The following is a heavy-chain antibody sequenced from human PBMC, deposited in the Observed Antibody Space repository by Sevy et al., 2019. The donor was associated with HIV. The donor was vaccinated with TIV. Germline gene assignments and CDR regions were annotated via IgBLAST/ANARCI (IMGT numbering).Heavy chain of an antibody. J-gene: IGHJ6*02. CDR1: GFTFSSYG. D-gene: IGHD6-6*01. Sequence: GGSLRLSCAVSGFTFSSYGIHWVRQAPGKGLEWVTVILYDGSNKYYADSVKGRFTISRDNSKNPLYLQMNSLRAEDTAVYYCARGKAALPGYYYGMDVWGQGTTVTVSS. V-gene: IGHV3-30*03. CDR2: ILYDGSNK. CDR3: ARGKAALPGYYYGMDV.